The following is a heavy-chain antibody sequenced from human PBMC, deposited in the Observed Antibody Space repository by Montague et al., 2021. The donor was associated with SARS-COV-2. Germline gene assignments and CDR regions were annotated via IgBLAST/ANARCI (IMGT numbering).Heavy chain of an antibody. J-gene: IGHJ4*02. CDR2: MYSSANS. CDR1: GGSISSSCFF. Sequence: SETLSLTCSVSGGSISSSCFFWVWIPHPPGKGLDWVGSMYSSANSYSTLYLKRPVTISGDTPRNQLSVRLGTVTAAAAAVYSCARCTSGWFIYWGQGTLVTVSS. V-gene: IGHV4-39*01. CDR3: ARCTSGWFIY. D-gene: IGHD6-19*01.